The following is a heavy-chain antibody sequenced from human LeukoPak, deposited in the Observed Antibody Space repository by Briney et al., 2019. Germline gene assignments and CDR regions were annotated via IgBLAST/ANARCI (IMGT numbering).Heavy chain of an antibody. D-gene: IGHD5-12*01. CDR1: GITFSDHY. CDR3: AREVGVATFPYNWFDP. J-gene: IGHJ5*02. V-gene: IGHV3-11*04. Sequence: PGGSLRLSCAASGITFSDHYMSWIRQAPGKGLEWLSYISSGGDSIYYADSVKGRFTISRDNAKNSLYLQMSSLRAEDTAVYYCAREVGVATFPYNWFDPWGQGTLVTVSS. CDR2: ISSGGDSI.